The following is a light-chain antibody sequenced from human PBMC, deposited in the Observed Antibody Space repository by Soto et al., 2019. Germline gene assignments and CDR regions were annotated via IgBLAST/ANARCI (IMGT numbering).Light chain of an antibody. CDR2: EVV. J-gene: IGLJ2*01. Sequence: QSVLTQPPSASRSPAQSVTISCTGTKNDIGVYDFVSWYQHHPGKAPRLIIYEVVQRPSGVTDRFSGSKSGNTASLTVSGLQSADEADYYCSSYGGNNNVLFGGGTKLTVL. CDR3: SSYGGNNNVL. V-gene: IGLV2-8*01. CDR1: KNDIGVYDF.